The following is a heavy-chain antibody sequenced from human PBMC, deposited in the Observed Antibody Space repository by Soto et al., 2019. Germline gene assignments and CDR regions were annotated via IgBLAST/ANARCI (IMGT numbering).Heavy chain of an antibody. CDR1: GGTFSSYA. Sequence: QGQLVQSGAEVKKPGSSVKVSCKASGGTFSSYAISWVRQAPGQGLEWMGGIIPIFGTANYAQKFQGRVTITADKSTSTAYMELSSLRSEDTAVYYCASRFDSGSYRYFDYWGQGTLVTVSS. V-gene: IGHV1-69*06. CDR3: ASRFDSGSYRYFDY. CDR2: IIPIFGTA. J-gene: IGHJ4*02. D-gene: IGHD1-26*01.